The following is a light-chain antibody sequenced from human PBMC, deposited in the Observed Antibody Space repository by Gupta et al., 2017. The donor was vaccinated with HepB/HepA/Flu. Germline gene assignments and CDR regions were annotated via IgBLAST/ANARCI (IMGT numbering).Light chain of an antibody. CDR3: TSYTSSITYV. J-gene: IGLJ1*01. Sequence: QSALPQPASVSGSPGQSITISCTGTNSDIGGYNYVSWYQQHPGKAPKLIIYSVSDRPSGVSNRFSGSKSGNTASLTISGLQAEDEADYYCTSYTSSITYVFGTGTRVTVL. CDR1: NSDIGGYNY. CDR2: SVS. V-gene: IGLV2-14*03.